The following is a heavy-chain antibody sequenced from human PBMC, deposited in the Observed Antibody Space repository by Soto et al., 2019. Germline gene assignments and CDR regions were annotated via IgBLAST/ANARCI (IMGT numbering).Heavy chain of an antibody. CDR3: ARDERTIGRGGYCSGGSCYDY. CDR1: GGTFSSYT. Sequence: QVQLVQSGAEVKKPGSSVKVSCKASGGTFSSYTISWVRQAPGQGLEWMGRIIPILGIANYAQKFQGRVTITADKSTGTDYLELSSLRTEDTAVYYCARDERTIGRGGYCSGGSCYDYWGQGTLVTVSS. D-gene: IGHD2-15*01. J-gene: IGHJ4*02. CDR2: IIPILGIA. V-gene: IGHV1-69*08.